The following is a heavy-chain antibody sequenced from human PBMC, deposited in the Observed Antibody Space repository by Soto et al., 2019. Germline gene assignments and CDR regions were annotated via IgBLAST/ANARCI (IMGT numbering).Heavy chain of an antibody. D-gene: IGHD6-13*01. CDR3: ARLKAADGNYYYYGMDV. CDR1: GYSFTSYW. V-gene: IGHV5-51*01. CDR2: IYPGDSDT. Sequence: PGESLKISCKGSGYSFTSYWIGWVRQMPGKGLEWMGIIYPGDSDTRYSPSFQGQVTISADKSISTAYLQWSSLKASDTAMYYCARLKAADGNYYYYGMDVWGQGTRVTVSS. J-gene: IGHJ6*02.